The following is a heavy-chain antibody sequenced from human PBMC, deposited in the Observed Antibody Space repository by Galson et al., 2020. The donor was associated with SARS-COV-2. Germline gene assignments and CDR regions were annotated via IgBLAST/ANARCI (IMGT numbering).Heavy chain of an antibody. CDR2: ISWNSGDA. CDR1: GFTFDDYP. D-gene: IGHD1-1*01. J-gene: IGHJ3*02. Sequence: LSLTCAASGFTFDDYPMHWVRQAPGRGLEWVSGISWNSGDAAYAGSVKGRFTISRDNAKNTLYLQMNSLRFEDTGMYFCAKVWKFPDDALDIWGQGTMVTVSS. CDR3: AKVWKFPDDALDI. V-gene: IGHV3-9*01.